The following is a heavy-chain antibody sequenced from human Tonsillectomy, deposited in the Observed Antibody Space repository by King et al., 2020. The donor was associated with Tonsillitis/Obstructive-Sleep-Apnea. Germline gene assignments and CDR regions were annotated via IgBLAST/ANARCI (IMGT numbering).Heavy chain of an antibody. Sequence: VQLVESGGGVVQPGRSLRLSCAASGFTFSSYGMHWVRQAPGKGLEGVAVISYDGSNKYYADSVKGRFTISRDNSKNTLYLQMNSLSAEDTAVYYCAKDYYESSGYGVYYYYYGMDVWGQGTTVTVSS. V-gene: IGHV3-30*18. CDR2: ISYDGSNK. CDR1: GFTFSSYG. D-gene: IGHD3-22*01. CDR3: AKDYYESSGYGVYYYYYGMDV. J-gene: IGHJ6*02.